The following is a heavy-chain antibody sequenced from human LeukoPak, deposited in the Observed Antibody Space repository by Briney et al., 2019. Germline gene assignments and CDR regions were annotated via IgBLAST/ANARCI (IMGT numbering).Heavy chain of an antibody. Sequence: SETLSLTCTVSGGSISSGSYYWSWIRQPAGKGLEWIGRIYTSGSTNYNPSLKSRVTISVDTSKNQFSLKLSSVTAADTAVYYCARAGVTGTTQAWGKGTTVTVSS. V-gene: IGHV4-61*02. J-gene: IGHJ6*04. CDR3: ARAGVTGTTQA. D-gene: IGHD1-14*01. CDR2: IYTSGST. CDR1: GGSISSGSYY.